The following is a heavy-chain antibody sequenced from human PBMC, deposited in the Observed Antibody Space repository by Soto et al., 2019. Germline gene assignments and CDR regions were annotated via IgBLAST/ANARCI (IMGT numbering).Heavy chain of an antibody. Sequence: SCAASGFTFSSYGMHWVRQAPGKGLEWVAVIWYDGSNKYYADSVKGRFTISRDNSKNTLHLQMNSLRAEDTAVYYCARESDGDRQGYYYGMDVWGQGTTVTVSS. D-gene: IGHD4-17*01. CDR2: IWYDGSNK. CDR3: ARESDGDRQGYYYGMDV. J-gene: IGHJ6*02. V-gene: IGHV3-33*01. CDR1: GFTFSSYG.